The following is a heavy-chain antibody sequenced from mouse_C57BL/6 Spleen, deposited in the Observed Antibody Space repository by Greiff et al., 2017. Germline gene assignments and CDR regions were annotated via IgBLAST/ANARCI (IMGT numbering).Heavy chain of an antibody. Sequence: QVQLQQPGAELVKPGASVKLSCKASGYTFTSYWMQWVKQRPGQGLEWIGEIDPSDSYTNYNQKVKGKATLTVDTSSSTAYMQLSSLTSEDSAVYYCARKGYAMDYWGQGTSVTVSS. J-gene: IGHJ4*01. V-gene: IGHV1-50*01. CDR2: IDPSDSYT. CDR3: ARKGYAMDY. CDR1: GYTFTSYW. D-gene: IGHD1-3*01.